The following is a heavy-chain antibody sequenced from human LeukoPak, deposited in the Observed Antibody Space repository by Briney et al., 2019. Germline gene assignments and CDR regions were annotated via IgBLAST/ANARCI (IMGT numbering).Heavy chain of an antibody. D-gene: IGHD5-24*01. CDR1: GGTFSSYA. V-gene: IGHV1-69*01. J-gene: IGHJ4*02. Sequence: ASVKVSCKASGGTFSSYAISWVRQAPGQGLEWMGGIIPIFGTANYAQKFQGRVTITADESTSTAYMELSSLRSEDTAVYYCARDAGYLEMATMRFDYWGQGTLVTVSS. CDR2: IIPIFGTA. CDR3: ARDAGYLEMATMRFDY.